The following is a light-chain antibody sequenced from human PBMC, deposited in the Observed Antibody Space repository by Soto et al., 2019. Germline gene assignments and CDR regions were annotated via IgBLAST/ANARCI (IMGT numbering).Light chain of an antibody. CDR2: DVS. CDR3: CSYTTSNTRQIV. J-gene: IGLJ1*01. CDR1: SSDVGGYNY. V-gene: IGLV2-14*01. Sequence: QSALTQPASVSGFPGRSITISCTGTSSDVGGYNYVSWYQQHPGKAPKFMIYDVSNRPSGVSNRFSGSKSGNTASLTISGLQAEDEADYYCCSYTTSNTRQIVFGTGTKVTVL.